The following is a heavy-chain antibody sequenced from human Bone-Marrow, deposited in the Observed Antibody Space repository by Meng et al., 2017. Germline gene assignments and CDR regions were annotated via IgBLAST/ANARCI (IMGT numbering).Heavy chain of an antibody. J-gene: IGHJ5*02. V-gene: IGHV5-51*01. CDR1: GYSFTTYW. Sequence: GESLKISCQASGYSFTTYWIAWVRQMPGKGLEWLGVIYPGNSDTAYSPSLQGQVTISADKSISTAYLQWSSLKASDTAMYYCARVVVVVADVNWFDPWGQGTLVTVSS. CDR2: IYPGNSDT. D-gene: IGHD2-15*01. CDR3: ARVVVVVADVNWFDP.